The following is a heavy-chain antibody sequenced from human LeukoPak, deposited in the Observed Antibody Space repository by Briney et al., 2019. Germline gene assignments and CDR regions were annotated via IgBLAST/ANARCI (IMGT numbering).Heavy chain of an antibody. CDR3: ARGPRIAAAVVSYYYYMDV. Sequence: PSETLSLTCTVSGGSISSYYWSWIRQPPGKGLEWIGYIYYSGSTNYNPSLKSRVTISVDTSKNQFSLKLSSVTAADTAVYYCARGPRIAAAVVSYYYYMDVWGKGTTVTVSS. J-gene: IGHJ6*03. CDR2: IYYSGST. CDR1: GGSISSYY. V-gene: IGHV4-59*01. D-gene: IGHD6-13*01.